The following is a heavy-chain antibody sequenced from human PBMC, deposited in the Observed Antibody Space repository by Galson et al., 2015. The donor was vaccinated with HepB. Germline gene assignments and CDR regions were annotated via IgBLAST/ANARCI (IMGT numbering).Heavy chain of an antibody. J-gene: IGHJ3*02. V-gene: IGHV3-30-3*01. CDR2: ISYDGSNK. CDR3: ARDQEGGSHDAFDI. Sequence: SLRLSCAASGFTFSSYAMHWVRQAPGKGLEWVAVISYDGSNKYYADSVKGRFTISRDNSKNTLYLQMNSLRAEDTAVYYCARDQEGGSHDAFDIWGQGTMVTVSS. D-gene: IGHD1-26*01. CDR1: GFTFSSYA.